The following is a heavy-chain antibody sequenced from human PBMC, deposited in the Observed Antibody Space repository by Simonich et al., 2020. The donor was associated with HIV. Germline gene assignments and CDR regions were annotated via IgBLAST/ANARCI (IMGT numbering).Heavy chain of an antibody. D-gene: IGHD3-3*01. Sequence: QVQMVQSGAEVKKPGASVKVSCKASGFTFASFDITWVRQAPGQGLEWMGWINSYNGNTNYEQNLQGRVTMTTDTSTSTAYMELRSLRSDDTAVYYCARGGKHNFWSGHDGFDIWGQGTMVTVSS. CDR3: ARGGKHNFWSGHDGFDI. CDR2: INSYNGNT. CDR1: GFTFASFD. V-gene: IGHV1-18*01. J-gene: IGHJ3*02.